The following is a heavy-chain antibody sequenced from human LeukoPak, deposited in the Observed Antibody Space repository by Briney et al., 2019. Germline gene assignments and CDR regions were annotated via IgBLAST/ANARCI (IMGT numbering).Heavy chain of an antibody. CDR2: INSDSGGT. V-gene: IGHV1-2*02. CDR3: AREYSRYSGTYYDY. D-gene: IGHD5-12*01. CDR1: GYTFTGNY. J-gene: IGHJ4*02. Sequence: ASVKVSCKASGYTFTGNYMHWVRQAPGQGLEWMGWINSDSGGTNYAQKFQGRVTMTRDTSISTAYMELSRVISDDTAVYYCAREYSRYSGTYYDYWGQGTLVTVSS.